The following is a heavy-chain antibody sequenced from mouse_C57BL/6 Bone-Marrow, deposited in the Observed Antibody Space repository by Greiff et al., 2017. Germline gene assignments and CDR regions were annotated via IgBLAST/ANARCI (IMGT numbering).Heavy chain of an antibody. Sequence: EVKLVESGGDLVKPGGSLKLSCAASGFTFSSYGMSWVRQTPDKRLEWVATISSGGSYHYYPDSVTGRFTISRDNAKNTLYLLKSSLKSENTAMYYCARQYCYGSSYSLDYWGQGTTLTVSS. J-gene: IGHJ2*01. CDR1: GFTFSSYG. V-gene: IGHV5-6*01. CDR2: ISSGGSYH. D-gene: IGHD1-1*01. CDR3: ARQYCYGSSYSLDY.